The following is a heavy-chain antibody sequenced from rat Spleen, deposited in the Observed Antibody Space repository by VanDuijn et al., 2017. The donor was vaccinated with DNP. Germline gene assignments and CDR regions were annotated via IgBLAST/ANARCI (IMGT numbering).Heavy chain of an antibody. CDR2: INSAGST. CDR1: FYSITSSNK. J-gene: IGHJ2*01. V-gene: IGHV3-3*01. Sequence: EVQLQDSGPGLVKPSQSLSLTCSVTFYSITSSNKWNWIRKFPGNKLEWMGYINSAGSTNYNPSLKSRISITRDTSKNQFFLQVNSVTTEDTATYYCARLDVYYGFLYWGQGVMVTVSS. D-gene: IGHD1-6*01. CDR3: ARLDVYYGFLY.